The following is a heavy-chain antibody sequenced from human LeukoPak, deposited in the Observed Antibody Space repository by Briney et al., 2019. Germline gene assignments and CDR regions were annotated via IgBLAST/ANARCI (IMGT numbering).Heavy chain of an antibody. CDR3: TTTYYYDSSGYSPIDY. V-gene: IGHV3-21*01. CDR2: ISSSSSYI. J-gene: IGHJ4*02. D-gene: IGHD3-22*01. Sequence: PGGSLRLSCAASGFTFSSYGMNWVRQAPGKGLEWVSSISSSSSYIYYADSVKGRFTISGDNAKNSLYLQMNSLRAEDTAVYYCTTTYYYDSSGYSPIDYWGQGTLVTVSS. CDR1: GFTFSSYG.